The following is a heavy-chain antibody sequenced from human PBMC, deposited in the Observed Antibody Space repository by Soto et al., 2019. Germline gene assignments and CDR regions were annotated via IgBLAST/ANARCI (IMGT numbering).Heavy chain of an antibody. V-gene: IGHV1-69*01. J-gene: IGHJ4*02. CDR1: GGTFSSYA. CDR2: IIPIFGTA. Sequence: QVQLVQSGAEVKKPGSSVKVSCEASGGTFSSYAISWVRQAPGQGLEWMGGIIPIFGTANYAQKFQGRVTITADESTSTAYMERSSLRSEDTAVYYCATLGDDSSGYYYGRDYYFDYGGQGTLVTVSS. D-gene: IGHD3-22*01. CDR3: ATLGDDSSGYYYGRDYYFDY.